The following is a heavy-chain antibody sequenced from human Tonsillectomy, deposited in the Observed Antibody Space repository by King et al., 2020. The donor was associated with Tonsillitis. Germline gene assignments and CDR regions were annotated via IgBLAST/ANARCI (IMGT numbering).Heavy chain of an antibody. CDR3: ARDCSGGSCYPYYYGMDV. CDR1: GFTFSSYS. D-gene: IGHD2-15*01. Sequence: VQLVESGGGLVKPGGSLRLSCAASGFTFSSYSMNWVRQSPGKRLEWVSSISSSSSYIYYADSVKGRFAISRDNAKHSLYLQMNSLRAEDTAVYYCARDCSGGSCYPYYYGMDVWGQGTTVTVSS. V-gene: IGHV3-21*01. J-gene: IGHJ6*02. CDR2: ISSSSSYI.